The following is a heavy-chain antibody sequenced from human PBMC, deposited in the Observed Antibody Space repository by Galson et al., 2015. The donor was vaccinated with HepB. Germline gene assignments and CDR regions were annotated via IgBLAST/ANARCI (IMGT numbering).Heavy chain of an antibody. V-gene: IGHV5-51*01. CDR3: ARRRADQYGMDL. Sequence: QSGAEVKKPGDSLKISCTGSGYRFTSYWIAWVRQMPGIGLEWMGIIFPGDSDTTYSPSFQGQVTISVDTSISTAYLQWSSLKASDTAIYYCARRRADQYGMDLWVQGTPVTVSS. CDR2: IFPGDSDT. CDR1: GYRFTSYW. J-gene: IGHJ6*02.